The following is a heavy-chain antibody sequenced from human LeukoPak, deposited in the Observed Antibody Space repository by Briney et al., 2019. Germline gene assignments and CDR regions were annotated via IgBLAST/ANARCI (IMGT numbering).Heavy chain of an antibody. V-gene: IGHV7-4-1*02. D-gene: IGHD3-22*01. CDR2: INTNTGNP. CDR1: GYIFSTYA. Sequence: GASVKVSCKASGYIFSTYAMHWVRQAPGQGLEWMGWINTNTGNPTYAQGFTGRFVFSLDTSVSTAYLQISSLKAEDTAVYYCNGGYYYSSSGYASFDLWGQGTMVTVSS. J-gene: IGHJ3*01. CDR3: NGGYYYSSSGYASFDL.